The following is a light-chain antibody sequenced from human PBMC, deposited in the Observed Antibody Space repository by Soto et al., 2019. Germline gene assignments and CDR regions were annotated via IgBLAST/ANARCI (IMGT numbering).Light chain of an antibody. CDR1: QSVSSSY. V-gene: IGKV3-20*01. J-gene: IGKJ4*01. CDR3: QQYGSSPLT. Sequence: EIVLTQSPGTLSLSPGERATISCRASQSVSSSYLGWYQQKPGQAPRLLIYGASSRATGIPDRFSGSGSGTDFTLTISRLEPEDFAVYYCQQYGSSPLTFGGGTKVEIK. CDR2: GAS.